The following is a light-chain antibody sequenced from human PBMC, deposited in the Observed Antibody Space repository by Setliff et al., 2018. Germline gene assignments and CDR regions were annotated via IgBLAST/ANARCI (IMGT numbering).Light chain of an antibody. Sequence: QSALTQPASVSGSPGQSITISCTGTSSDVGGYNYVSWYQQHPGKAPKLIIYEVTNRPSGVSNRFSGSKSGNTASLTISGLQAEGEADYYCSSYTGSSTLVFGSGTKVTVL. J-gene: IGLJ1*01. CDR3: SSYTGSSTLV. V-gene: IGLV2-14*01. CDR2: EVT. CDR1: SSDVGGYNY.